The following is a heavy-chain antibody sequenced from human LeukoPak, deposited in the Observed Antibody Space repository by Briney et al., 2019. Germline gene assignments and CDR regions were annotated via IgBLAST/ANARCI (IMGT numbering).Heavy chain of an antibody. D-gene: IGHD2-2*01. Sequence: ASVKVSCKAAGYTFTCYYMHWVRQAPGQRLEWMGWINPNSGDTNYAQKFQGRVTMTRDKSISTAYMELSRLRSDDTGVYYCARDCSSTGKHAFDIWRRGTMVSVSS. CDR2: INPNSGDT. CDR1: GYTFTCYY. V-gene: IGHV1-2*02. CDR3: ARDCSSTGKHAFDI. J-gene: IGHJ3*02.